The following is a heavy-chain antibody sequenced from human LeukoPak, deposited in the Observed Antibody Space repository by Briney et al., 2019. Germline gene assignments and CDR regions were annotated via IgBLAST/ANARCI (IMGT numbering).Heavy chain of an antibody. Sequence: PSETLSLTCTVSGGSISSYYWSWIRQPPGKGLEWIGYIYYSGSTNYNPSLKSRVTISVDTSKNQFSLKLSSVTAADTAVYYCARVANRGVWFDPWGQGTLVTVSS. D-gene: IGHD2/OR15-2a*01. CDR1: GGSISSYY. CDR3: ARVANRGVWFDP. CDR2: IYYSGST. V-gene: IGHV4-59*01. J-gene: IGHJ5*02.